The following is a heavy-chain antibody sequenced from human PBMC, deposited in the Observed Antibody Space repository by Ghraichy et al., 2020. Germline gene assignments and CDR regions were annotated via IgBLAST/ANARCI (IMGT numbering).Heavy chain of an antibody. CDR1: GGSFSGYY. V-gene: IGHV4-34*01. D-gene: IGHD6-6*01. CDR2: INHTGST. CDR3: ARGSRIEVAAQENYFDY. Sequence: SETLSLTCAVYGGSFSGYYWSWIRQPPGKGLEWIGEINHTGSTNYNPSLKSRVTISVDTSKNQFSLKLSSVTAADTAVYYCARGSRIEVAAQENYFDYWGQGTLVTVSS. J-gene: IGHJ4*02.